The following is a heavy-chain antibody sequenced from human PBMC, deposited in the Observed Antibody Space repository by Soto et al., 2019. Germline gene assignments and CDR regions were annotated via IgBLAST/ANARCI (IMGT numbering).Heavy chain of an antibody. CDR1: GFSFSSYI. V-gene: IGHV3-21*01. CDR2: ITSSSSYT. Sequence: WGSLRLSCSASGFSFSSYILYWVRQAPGQGLEWVSFITSSSSYTYYADSVRSRFTISRDNAKNSLYLEMISLTAEDTAVYYCATGGDSSGCQSDSYYDMDVWGQGTTVTVSS. J-gene: IGHJ6*02. CDR3: ATGGDSSGCQSDSYYDMDV. D-gene: IGHD6-19*01.